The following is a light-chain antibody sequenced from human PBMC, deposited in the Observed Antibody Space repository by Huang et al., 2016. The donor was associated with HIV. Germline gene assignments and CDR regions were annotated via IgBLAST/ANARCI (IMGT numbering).Light chain of an antibody. CDR1: QSIGTH. Sequence: DIQMTQSPSSLSASVGDRVTIACRASQSIGTHLNLYLQKPGKAPRLLIHVASSLQSGVPSRFSGSGSGTDFTLTISSLQPEDFATYYCQQSYSALGLTFGGGTKVEIK. J-gene: IGKJ4*01. CDR2: VAS. V-gene: IGKV1-39*01. CDR3: QQSYSALGLT.